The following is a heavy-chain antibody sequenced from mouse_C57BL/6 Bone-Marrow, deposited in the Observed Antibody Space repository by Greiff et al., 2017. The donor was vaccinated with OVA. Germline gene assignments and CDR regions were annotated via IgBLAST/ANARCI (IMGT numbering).Heavy chain of an antibody. CDR3: ARWGDYQYYFDY. CDR1: GYTFTSYG. V-gene: IGHV1-81*01. CDR2: IYPRSGNT. J-gene: IGHJ2*01. D-gene: IGHD2-4*01. Sequence: VMLVESGAELARPGASVKLSCKASGYTFTSYGISWVKQRTGQGLEWIGEIYPRSGNTYYNEKFKGKATLTADKSSSTAYMELRSLTSEDSAVYFCARWGDYQYYFDYWGQGTTLTVSS.